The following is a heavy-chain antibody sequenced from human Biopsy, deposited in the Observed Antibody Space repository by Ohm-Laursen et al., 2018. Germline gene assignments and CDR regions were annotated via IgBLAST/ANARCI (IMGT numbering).Heavy chain of an antibody. CDR1: GVTLSGYG. CDR3: ATELLPPGVGGPWLDP. CDR2: ISASSSYI. V-gene: IGHV3-21*06. D-gene: IGHD3-10*01. Sequence: SLRLSCAASGVTLSGYGMNWVRQAPGKGLEWVSSISASSSYIYYADSVKGRFTVSRDNTKNTLYLQMNSLRAANTAIYFCATELLPPGVGGPWLDPWGQGTPVTVSS. J-gene: IGHJ5*02.